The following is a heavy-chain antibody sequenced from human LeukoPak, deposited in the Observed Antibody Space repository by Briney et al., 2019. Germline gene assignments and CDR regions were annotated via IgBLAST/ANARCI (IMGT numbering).Heavy chain of an antibody. J-gene: IGHJ2*01. Sequence: SETLSLTCTVSGYSISSGYYWGWIRPPPGKGLEWIGSIYYSGSTYYNPSLKSRVTISVDTSKNQFSLKLSSVTAADTAVYYCARGRPWGIFRFWYFDLWGRGTLVTVSS. D-gene: IGHD3-16*02. V-gene: IGHV4-38-2*02. CDR2: IYYSGST. CDR1: GYSISSGYY. CDR3: ARGRPWGIFRFWYFDL.